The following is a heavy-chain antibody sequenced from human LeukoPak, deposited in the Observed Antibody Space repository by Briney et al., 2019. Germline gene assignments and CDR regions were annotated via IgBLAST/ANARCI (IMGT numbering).Heavy chain of an antibody. D-gene: IGHD2-2*01. CDR2: ISYDGSNK. V-gene: IGHV3-30*18. CDR1: GFTFSSYG. J-gene: IGHJ6*02. Sequence: GGSLRLSCAASGFTFSSYGMHWVRQAPSKGLEWVAVISYDGSNKYYADSVKGRFTISRDNSKNTLYLQMNSLRAEDTAVYYCAKDGLGYCSSTSCSLPTYGMDVWGQGTTVTASS. CDR3: AKDGLGYCSSTSCSLPTYGMDV.